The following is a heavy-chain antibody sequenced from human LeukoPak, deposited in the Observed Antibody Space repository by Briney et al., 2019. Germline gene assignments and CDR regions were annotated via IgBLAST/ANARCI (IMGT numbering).Heavy chain of an antibody. Sequence: SETLSLTCTVSGYSISSGYYWGWIRQPPGKGLEWIGSIYHSGSTYHNPSLKSRLILSVDTSKNQFSLKLSSVTAADTAVYYCARDNWDPDYWGQGTLVTVSS. CDR3: ARDNWDPDY. D-gene: IGHD7-27*01. J-gene: IGHJ4*02. CDR1: GYSISSGYY. CDR2: IYHSGST. V-gene: IGHV4-38-2*02.